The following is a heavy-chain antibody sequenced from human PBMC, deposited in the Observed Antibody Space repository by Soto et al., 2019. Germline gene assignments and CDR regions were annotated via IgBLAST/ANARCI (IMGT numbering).Heavy chain of an antibody. D-gene: IGHD3-22*01. V-gene: IGHV3-30-3*01. Sequence: GGSLRLSCAASGFTFSSYAMHWVRQAPGKGLEWVAVISYDGSNKYYADSVKGRFTISRDNSKNALYLQMNSLRAEDTAVYYCARDATPTMMVVVIQYWGQGTLVTVSS. CDR2: ISYDGSNK. CDR1: GFTFSSYA. CDR3: ARDATPTMMVVVIQY. J-gene: IGHJ4*02.